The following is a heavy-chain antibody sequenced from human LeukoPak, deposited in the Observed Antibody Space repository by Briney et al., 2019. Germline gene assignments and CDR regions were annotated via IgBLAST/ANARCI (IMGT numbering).Heavy chain of an antibody. V-gene: IGHV4-39*07. J-gene: IGHJ5*02. CDR3: ARDTHDNWFDP. CDR2: INHSGST. CDR1: GGSISSGGYY. Sequence: SETLSLTCTVSGGSISSGGYYWSWIRQHPGKGLEWIGEINHSGSTNYNPSLKSRVTISVDTSKNQFSLKLSSVTAADTAVYYCARDTHDNWFDPWGQGTLVTVSS.